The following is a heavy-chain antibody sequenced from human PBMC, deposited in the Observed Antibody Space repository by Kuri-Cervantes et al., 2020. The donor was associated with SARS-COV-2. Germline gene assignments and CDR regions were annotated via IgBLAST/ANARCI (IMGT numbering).Heavy chain of an antibody. V-gene: IGHV4-59*01. CDR1: GGSFSGYY. CDR2: IYYSGST. D-gene: IGHD3-22*01. CDR3: ATRTHYYDSSGYPLYWYFDL. J-gene: IGHJ2*01. Sequence: ESLKISCAVYGGSFSGYYWSWIRQPPGKGLEWIGYIYYSGSTNYNPSLKSRVTISVDTSKNQFSLKLSSVTAADTAVYYCATRTHYYDSSGYPLYWYFDLWGRGTLVTVSS.